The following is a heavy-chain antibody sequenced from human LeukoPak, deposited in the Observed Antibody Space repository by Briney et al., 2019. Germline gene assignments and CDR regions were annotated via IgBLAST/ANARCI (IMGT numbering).Heavy chain of an antibody. CDR3: AREELFGPDTMVRGGIGVDY. CDR2: IIPIFGTA. CDR1: GGTFSSYA. D-gene: IGHD3-10*01. Sequence: PGASVKVSCKASGGTFSSYAISWVRQAPGQGLEWMGRIIPIFGTAYYAQKFQGRVTITTDESTSTAYMELSSLRSEDTAVYYCAREELFGPDTMVRGGIGVDYLGQGTLVTVPS. J-gene: IGHJ4*02. V-gene: IGHV1-69*05.